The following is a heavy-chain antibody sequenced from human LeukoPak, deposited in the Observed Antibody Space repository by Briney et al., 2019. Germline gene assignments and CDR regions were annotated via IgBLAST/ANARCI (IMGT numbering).Heavy chain of an antibody. Sequence: GGSLRLSCAASGFTFSSFDMHWVRQPTGQGLEWVAIIYSGGGNTKYYAESLKDRFTISRDDSKDTVYLQMNSLRVEDTAVYYCVVILVPGGVWHFDLWGRGTLVTVSS. CDR1: GFTFSSFD. J-gene: IGHJ2*01. CDR3: VVILVPGGVWHFDL. V-gene: IGHV3-33*03. CDR2: IYSGGGNTK. D-gene: IGHD2-2*01.